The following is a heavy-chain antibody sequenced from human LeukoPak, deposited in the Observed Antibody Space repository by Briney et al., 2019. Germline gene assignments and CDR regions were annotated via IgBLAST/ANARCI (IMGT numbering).Heavy chain of an antibody. V-gene: IGHV3-73*01. D-gene: IGHD3-22*01. Sequence: GGSLRLSCAASGFTFSGSAMHWVRQASGKGREWGGRIRSKANSYATAYAESVKGRFTISRDDSKNTAYLQMNSLKTEDTAVYYCTSLATYYYDSSGYYGDYWGQGTLVTVSS. CDR3: TSLATYYYDSSGYYGDY. CDR1: GFTFSGSA. CDR2: IRSKANSYAT. J-gene: IGHJ4*02.